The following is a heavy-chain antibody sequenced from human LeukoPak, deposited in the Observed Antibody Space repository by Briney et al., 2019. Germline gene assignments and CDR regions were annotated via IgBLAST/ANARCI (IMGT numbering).Heavy chain of an antibody. J-gene: IGHJ5*02. CDR2: IYPGDSDT. CDR1: GYSFTSYW. V-gene: IGHV5-51*01. Sequence: GESLKISCKGSGYSFTSYWIGRVRQMPGKGLEWMGIIYPGDSDTRYSPSFQGQVTISADKSISTAYLQWSSLKASDTAMYYCARSVGVEMATISWFDPWGQGTLVTVSS. D-gene: IGHD5-24*01. CDR3: ARSVGVEMATISWFDP.